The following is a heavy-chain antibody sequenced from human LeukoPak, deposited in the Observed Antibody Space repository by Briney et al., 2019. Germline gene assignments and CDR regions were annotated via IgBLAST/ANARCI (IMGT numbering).Heavy chain of an antibody. CDR2: IQQDGSEK. D-gene: IGHD3-10*01. Sequence: GGSLRLSCAASGFTFSSYWMSWVRQAPGKGLKWVASIQQDGSEKYYVDSVKGRFTISRDNAKNSLFLQMNSLRAEDTAVYFCARYYGSGTYSLDYWGQGTLVTVSS. CDR3: ARYYGSGTYSLDY. CDR1: GFTFSSYW. V-gene: IGHV3-7*04. J-gene: IGHJ4*02.